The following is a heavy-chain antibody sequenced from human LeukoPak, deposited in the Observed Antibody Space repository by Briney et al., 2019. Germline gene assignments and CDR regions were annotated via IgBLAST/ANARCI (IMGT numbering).Heavy chain of an antibody. CDR1: GFTFDDYG. CDR2: INWNGGST. CDR3: ARVTTVVTEYSLGDAFDI. J-gene: IGHJ3*02. D-gene: IGHD4-23*01. V-gene: IGHV3-20*01. Sequence: GGSLRLSCAASGFTFDDYGMSWVRQAPGKGLEWVSGINWNGGSTGYADSVKGRFTISRDNAKNSLYLQMNSLRAEDTALYHCARVTTVVTEYSLGDAFDIWGQGTMVTVSS.